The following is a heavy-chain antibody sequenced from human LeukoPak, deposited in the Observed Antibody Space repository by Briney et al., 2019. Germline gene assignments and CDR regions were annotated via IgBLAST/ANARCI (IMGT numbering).Heavy chain of an antibody. Sequence: PSETLSLTCTVSGDSISTYYWSWIRQPPGKGLEWIGYIYYRVTSDYNPSLKSRVTMSVDMSTRQISLKLSSVTAADTAVYYCARTYYYYQYMDVWGKGTTVTVSS. CDR1: GDSISTYY. J-gene: IGHJ6*03. CDR2: IYYRVTS. CDR3: ARTYYYYQYMDV. V-gene: IGHV4-59*01.